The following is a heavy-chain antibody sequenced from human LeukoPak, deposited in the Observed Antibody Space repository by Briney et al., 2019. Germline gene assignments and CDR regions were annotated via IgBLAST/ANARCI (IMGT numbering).Heavy chain of an antibody. V-gene: IGHV3-21*01. CDR1: GFTFSSHW. CDR2: ISSSSKYI. J-gene: IGHJ4*02. D-gene: IGHD2-2*01. Sequence: GGSLRLPCAASGFTFSSHWMHWVRQTPGKGLEWVSSISSSSKYIYYADSVKGRFTISRDNAKNSLYLQMNSLRAEDTATYYCARGLVPAAVEFDYWGQGTLVTVSS. CDR3: ARGLVPAAVEFDY.